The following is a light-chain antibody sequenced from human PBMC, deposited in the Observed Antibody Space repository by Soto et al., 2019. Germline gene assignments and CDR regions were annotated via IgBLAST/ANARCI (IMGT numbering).Light chain of an antibody. CDR3: CSYAGSYTFV. Sequence: QSVLTQPRSVSGSPGRSVTISCTGTSSDVGVYNYVSWYQQYPGKAPKIMIYDVSKRPSGVPDRFSGSKSDNTASLTISGLQAEDEAGYYCCSYAGSYTFVFGIGTKVTVL. J-gene: IGLJ1*01. CDR1: SSDVGVYNY. V-gene: IGLV2-11*01. CDR2: DVS.